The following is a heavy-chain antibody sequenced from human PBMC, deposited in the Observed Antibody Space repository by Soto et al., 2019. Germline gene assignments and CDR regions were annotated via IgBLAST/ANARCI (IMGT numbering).Heavy chain of an antibody. CDR3: ASATYYYDSSGYYYYFHFDY. V-gene: IGHV5-10-1*01. CDR2: IYPDDSYT. CDR1: GFNFPTFW. J-gene: IGHJ4*02. Sequence: GESLKISCKHSGFNFPTFWIAWVRQMPGKGLEWMGTIYPDDSYTNYSPSFQGHVTISADKSISTAYLQWSSLKASDTAMYYCASATYYYDSSGYYYYFHFDYWGQGTLVTVSS. D-gene: IGHD3-22*01.